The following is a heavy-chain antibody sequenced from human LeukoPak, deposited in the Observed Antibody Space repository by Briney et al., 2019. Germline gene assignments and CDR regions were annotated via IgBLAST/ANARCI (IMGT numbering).Heavy chain of an antibody. J-gene: IGHJ3*02. Sequence: GGSLRLSCAASGFTFSSYSMNWVRQAPGKGLEWASSISSSSSYIYYADSVKGRFTISRDNAKNSLYLQMNSLRAEDTAVYYCARVGINAFDIWGQGTMVTVSS. V-gene: IGHV3-21*01. CDR1: GFTFSSYS. D-gene: IGHD3-3*02. CDR2: ISSSSSYI. CDR3: ARVGINAFDI.